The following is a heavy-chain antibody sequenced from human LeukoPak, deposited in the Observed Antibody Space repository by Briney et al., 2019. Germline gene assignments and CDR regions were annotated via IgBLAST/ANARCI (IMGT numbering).Heavy chain of an antibody. V-gene: IGHV3-7*01. J-gene: IGHJ4*02. CDR2: IKQDGSEK. D-gene: IGHD2-15*01. CDR3: ARDGAATEGILDY. Sequence: GGSLRLSCAASGFTFSSYWMSWVRQAPGKGLEWVANIKQDGSEKYYVDSVKGRITISRDNAKNSLYLQMNSLRAEDTAVYYCARDGAATEGILDYWGQGTLVTVSS. CDR1: GFTFSSYW.